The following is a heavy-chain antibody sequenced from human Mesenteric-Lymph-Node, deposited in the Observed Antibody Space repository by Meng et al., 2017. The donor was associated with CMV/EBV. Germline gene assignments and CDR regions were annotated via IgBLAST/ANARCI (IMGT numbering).Heavy chain of an antibody. D-gene: IGHD3-3*01. V-gene: IGHV3-53*01. J-gene: IGHJ6*02. CDR1: GFIVSSNY. Sequence: GESLKISCAASGFIVSSNYMNWVRQAPGKGLEWVSILYSGGTTYYADSVKGRFTISRDNSKNTLYLQMNSLRAEDTAVYYCAREKSSYDFWSGLYGMDVWGQGTTVTVSS. CDR3: AREKSSYDFWSGLYGMDV. CDR2: LYSGGTT.